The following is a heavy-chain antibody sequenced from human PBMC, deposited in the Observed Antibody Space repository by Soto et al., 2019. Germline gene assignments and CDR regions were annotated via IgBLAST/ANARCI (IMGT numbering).Heavy chain of an antibody. Sequence: QVQLVQSGAEVKKPGASVKVSCKASGYTFTSYGISWVRQAPGQGLEWMGWISAYNGNTNYAQKLQGRVTMTTDTSTSTAYMEPRSLRSDDTAVYYCARGNYDFRPNYYYGMDVWGQGTTVTVSS. V-gene: IGHV1-18*01. J-gene: IGHJ6*02. CDR2: ISAYNGNT. D-gene: IGHD3-3*01. CDR1: GYTFTSYG. CDR3: ARGNYDFRPNYYYGMDV.